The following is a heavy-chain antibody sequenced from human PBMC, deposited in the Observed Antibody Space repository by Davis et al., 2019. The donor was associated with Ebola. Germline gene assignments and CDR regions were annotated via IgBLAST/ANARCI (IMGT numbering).Heavy chain of an antibody. J-gene: IGHJ4*02. D-gene: IGHD3-22*01. CDR3: ARTPRYYYSSGYYPFDY. Sequence: PGGSLRLSCAASGFTFSSYWMHWVRQAPGKGLVWVSLINSDGNSTSYADSMKGRFTISRDHTKNTLYLQMNSRRAEDTAVYYCARTPRYYYSSGYYPFDYWGQGTLVTVSS. CDR2: INSDGNST. V-gene: IGHV3-74*01. CDR1: GFTFSSYW.